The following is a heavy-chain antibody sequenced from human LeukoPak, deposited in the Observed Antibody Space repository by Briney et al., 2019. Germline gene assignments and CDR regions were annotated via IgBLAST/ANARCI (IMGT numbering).Heavy chain of an antibody. V-gene: IGHV4-61*01. CDR2: IYYSGST. J-gene: IGHJ4*02. CDR3: ARDRSEFDY. D-gene: IGHD3-3*01. Sequence: PSETLSLTCTVSGGSISSGSYYWSWIRQPPGKGLEWIGYIYYSGSTNYNPSLESRVTISVDTSKNQFSLKLSSVTAADTAVYYCARDRSEFDYWGQGTLVTVSS. CDR1: GGSISSGSYY.